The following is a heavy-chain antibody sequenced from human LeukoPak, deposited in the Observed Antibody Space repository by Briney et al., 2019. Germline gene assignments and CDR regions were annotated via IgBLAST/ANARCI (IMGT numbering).Heavy chain of an antibody. CDR1: GYTFTSYD. J-gene: IGHJ4*02. CDR2: MNPNSGNT. Sequence: ASVKVSCKASGYTFTSYDINWVRQATGQGLEWMGWMNPNSGNTGYAQKLQGRVTMTTDTSTSTAYMELRSLRSDDTAVYYCARAGDIVVVPAAISPIDYWGQGTLVTVSS. CDR3: ARAGDIVVVPAAISPIDY. D-gene: IGHD2-2*02. V-gene: IGHV1-8*01.